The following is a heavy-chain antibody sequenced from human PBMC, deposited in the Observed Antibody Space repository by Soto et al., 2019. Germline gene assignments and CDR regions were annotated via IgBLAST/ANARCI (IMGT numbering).Heavy chain of an antibody. D-gene: IGHD6-19*01. CDR1: GFTFSSYS. J-gene: IGHJ3*02. Sequence: GGSLRLSCAASGFTFSSYSMNWVRQAPGKGLEWVSYISSSSSTIYYADSVKGRFTISRDNAKNSLYLQMNSLRAEDTAVYYCARNGYSSGWDAFDIWGQGTMVTVSS. CDR2: ISSSSSTI. CDR3: ARNGYSSGWDAFDI. V-gene: IGHV3-48*01.